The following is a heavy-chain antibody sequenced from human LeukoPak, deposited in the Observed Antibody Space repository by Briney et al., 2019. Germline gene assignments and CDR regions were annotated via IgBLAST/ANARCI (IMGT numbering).Heavy chain of an antibody. D-gene: IGHD3-22*01. Sequence: PGGSLRLSCAASGFTFSRYWMSWVRQAPGKGLEWVASIKQDGSEKYYVDSVMGRFTISRDNAKNSLHLRMNSVRAEDTAVYYCARVDNSGSIPDYWGQGTLVIVSS. CDR2: IKQDGSEK. CDR3: ARVDNSGSIPDY. CDR1: GFTFSRYW. V-gene: IGHV3-7*01. J-gene: IGHJ4*02.